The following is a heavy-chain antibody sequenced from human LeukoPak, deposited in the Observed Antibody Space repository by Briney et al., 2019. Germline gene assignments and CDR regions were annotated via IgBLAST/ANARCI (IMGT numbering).Heavy chain of an antibody. CDR3: ATERASGSPEHRGVPY. V-gene: IGHV1-46*01. D-gene: IGHD1-26*01. CDR2: INPSGGST. CDR1: GYTFTSYY. J-gene: IGHJ4*02. Sequence: GASVKVSCKASGYTFTSYYMHWVRQAPGQGLEWMGIINPSGGSTSYAQKFQGRVTMTRDTSTSTVYMELSSLRSDDTAVYYCATERASGSPEHRGVPYWGQGTLVTVSS.